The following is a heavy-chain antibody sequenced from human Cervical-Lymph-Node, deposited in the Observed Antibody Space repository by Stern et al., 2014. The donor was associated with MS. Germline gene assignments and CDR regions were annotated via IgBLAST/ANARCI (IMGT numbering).Heavy chain of an antibody. CDR3: ARDKDWAFDN. J-gene: IGHJ4*02. V-gene: IGHV3-48*02. D-gene: IGHD3/OR15-3a*01. CDR2: VSYSTTTI. CDR1: GFSFTSFS. Sequence: EVHLVESGGGLVQPGGSLRLSCAASGFSFTSFSVNWVRQAPGKGLEWLSYVSYSTTTITYADSVKGRFTTSRDNAKKSLYLQMNSLRDEDTAIYYCARDKDWAFDNWGQGILVTVSS.